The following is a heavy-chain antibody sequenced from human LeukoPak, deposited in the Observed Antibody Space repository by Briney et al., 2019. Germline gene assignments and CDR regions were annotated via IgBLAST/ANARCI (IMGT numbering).Heavy chain of an antibody. V-gene: IGHV3-23*01. J-gene: IGHJ4*02. CDR3: AKDLYSNYGPADY. CDR2: INGGGVNT. D-gene: IGHD4-11*01. Sequence: GESLRLSCAPSGLTFRSYAMRGVRQAPGKGLAWVSTINGGGVNTHYADSLRGRFTISRDNSNNTLFLQMTRLRNEDTAVYYCAKDLYSNYGPADYSGQGNLVTVSS. CDR1: GLTFRSYA.